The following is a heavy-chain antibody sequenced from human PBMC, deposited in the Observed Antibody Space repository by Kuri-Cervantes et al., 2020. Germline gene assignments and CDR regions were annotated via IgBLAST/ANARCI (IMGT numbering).Heavy chain of an antibody. V-gene: IGHV3-23*01. Sequence: GESLKLSCAASGFTFSSYAMSWVRQAPGKGLEWVSAISGSGGSTYYADSVKGRFTISRDNSKNTLYLQMNSLRAEDTAVDNCARDGSNFPDYWGQGTLVTVSS. J-gene: IGHJ4*02. CDR1: GFTFSSYA. CDR2: ISGSGGST. D-gene: IGHD5-24*01. CDR3: ARDGSNFPDY.